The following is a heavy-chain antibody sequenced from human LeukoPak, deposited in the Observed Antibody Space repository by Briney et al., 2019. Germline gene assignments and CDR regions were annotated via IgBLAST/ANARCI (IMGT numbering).Heavy chain of an antibody. CDR3: AKVRLSGSGSYYMVDY. V-gene: IGHV3-23*01. D-gene: IGHD3-10*01. CDR2: ISGSGGST. Sequence: HPGGSLRLSCAASGFTFSSYAMSWVRQAPGKGLEWVSAISGSGGSTYYADSVKGRFTISRDNSKNTLYLQMNSLRAEDTAVYYCAKVRLSGSGSYYMVDYWGQGTLVTVSS. J-gene: IGHJ4*02. CDR1: GFTFSSYA.